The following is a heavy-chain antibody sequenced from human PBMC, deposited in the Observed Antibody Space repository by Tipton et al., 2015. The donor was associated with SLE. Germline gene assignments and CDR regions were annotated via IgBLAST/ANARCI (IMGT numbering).Heavy chain of an antibody. D-gene: IGHD6-13*01. J-gene: IGHJ4*02. CDR1: GGSISSHY. Sequence: TLSLTCTVSGGSISSHYWSWIRQPPGKGLEWIGYIYYSGSTNYNPSLKSRVTISGDTSKNQFSLKLSSVTAADTAVYYCARVSSSWFRDYWGQGTLVTVSS. CDR3: ARVSSSWFRDY. CDR2: IYYSGST. V-gene: IGHV4-59*11.